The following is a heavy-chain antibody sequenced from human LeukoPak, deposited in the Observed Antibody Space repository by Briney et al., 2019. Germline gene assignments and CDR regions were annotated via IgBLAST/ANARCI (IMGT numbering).Heavy chain of an antibody. V-gene: IGHV3-30*03. CDR3: ARDAPYYYDSSGYDY. Sequence: GGSLRLSCAASGFTFSSYGMHWVRQAPGKGLEWVAVISYDGSNKYYADSVKGRFTISRDNAKNSLYLQMNSLRAEDTAVYYCARDAPYYYDSSGYDYWGQGTLVTVSS. D-gene: IGHD3-22*01. CDR1: GFTFSSYG. J-gene: IGHJ4*02. CDR2: ISYDGSNK.